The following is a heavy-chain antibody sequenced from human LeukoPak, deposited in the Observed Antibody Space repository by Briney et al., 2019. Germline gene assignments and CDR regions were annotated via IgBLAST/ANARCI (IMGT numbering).Heavy chain of an antibody. CDR3: TTERYYDFWSGYSWNFDY. V-gene: IGHV3-15*01. D-gene: IGHD3-3*01. J-gene: IGHJ4*02. CDR2: IKSKTDGGTT. Sequence: PGGSLRLSCAASGFTFSNAWMSWVRQAPGKGPEWVGRIKSKTDGGTTDYAAPVKGRFTISRDDSKNTLYLQMNSLKTEDTAVYYCTTERYYDFWSGYSWNFDYWGQGTLVTVSS. CDR1: GFTFSNAW.